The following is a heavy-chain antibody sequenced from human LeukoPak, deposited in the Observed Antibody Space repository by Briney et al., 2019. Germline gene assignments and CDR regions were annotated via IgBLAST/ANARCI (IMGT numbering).Heavy chain of an antibody. Sequence: SQTLSLTCAIFGDSVSSNSVTWNWIRQSPSRGLEWLGRTYYRSTWYNDYAVSVRGRITVNPDTSKNQFSLHLNSVTPEDTAVYYCARRLTQYDCFDPWGQGILVTVSS. CDR1: GDSVSSNSVT. CDR2: TYYRSTWYN. V-gene: IGHV6-1*01. J-gene: IGHJ5*02. CDR3: ARRLTQYDCFDP. D-gene: IGHD2-2*01.